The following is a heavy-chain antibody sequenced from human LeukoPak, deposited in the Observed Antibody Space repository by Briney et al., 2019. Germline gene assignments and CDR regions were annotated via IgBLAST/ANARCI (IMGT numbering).Heavy chain of an antibody. CDR2: ISSSSSYI. CDR1: GFTFTNHW. CDR3: ARTGCSGGSCHLDY. V-gene: IGHV3-21*01. D-gene: IGHD2-15*01. J-gene: IGHJ4*02. Sequence: GGSLRLSCAASGFTFTNHWMSWVRQAPGKGLEWVSSISSSSSYIYYADSVKGRFTISRDNAKNSLYLQMNSLRAEDTAVYYCARTGCSGGSCHLDYWGQGTLVTVSS.